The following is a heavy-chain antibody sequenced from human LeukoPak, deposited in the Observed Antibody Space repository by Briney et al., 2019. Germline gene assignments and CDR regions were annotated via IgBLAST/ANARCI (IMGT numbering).Heavy chain of an antibody. CDR2: VNHRGNT. V-gene: IGHV4-34*01. J-gene: IGHJ4*02. Sequence: SETLSLTCAVYGGSLSGDYWSWVRQPPGKGLEWIGEVNHRGNTNYSPSLKSRVTMSVVTSKKQFTLNLRSLTAADTAVYYCTNRLPESFPLNYWAQGTLVTVSS. D-gene: IGHD3-3*01. CDR1: GGSLSGDY. CDR3: TNRLPESFPLNY.